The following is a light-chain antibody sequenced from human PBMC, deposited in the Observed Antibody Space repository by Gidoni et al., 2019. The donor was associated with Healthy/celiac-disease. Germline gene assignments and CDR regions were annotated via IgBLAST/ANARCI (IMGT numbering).Light chain of an antibody. CDR2: GNS. CDR1: SSNIGAGYD. CDR3: QSYDSSLSGSYV. J-gene: IGLJ1*01. V-gene: IGLV1-40*01. Sequence: QSVLTQPPSVPGPPGQRVTISCTGSSSNIGAGYDVHWYQQLPGTAPKLLIYGNSNRPSGVPDRFSGSKSGTSASLAITGLQAEDEADYYCQSYDSSLSGSYVFGTGTKVTVL.